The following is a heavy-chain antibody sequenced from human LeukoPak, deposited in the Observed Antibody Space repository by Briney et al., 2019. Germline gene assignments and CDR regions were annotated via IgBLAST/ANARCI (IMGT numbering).Heavy chain of an antibody. J-gene: IGHJ4*02. CDR1: GFTFSSYG. CDR2: IWYDGSNK. D-gene: IGHD3-10*01. V-gene: IGHV3-33*01. Sequence: GGSLRLSCAASGFTFSSYGMHWVRQAPGKGLEWVAVIWYDGSNKYYADSVKGRFTISRDNSENTLYLQMNSLRAEDTAVYYCARGAHYYGSGSYFDYWGQGTLVTVSS. CDR3: ARGAHYYGSGSYFDY.